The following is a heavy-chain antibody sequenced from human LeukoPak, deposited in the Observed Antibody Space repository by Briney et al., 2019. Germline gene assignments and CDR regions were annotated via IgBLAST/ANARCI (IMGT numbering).Heavy chain of an antibody. Sequence: PSETLSLTCTVSGGSISSSSYYWGWIRQPPGKGLEWIGSIYYSGSTYYNPSLKSRVTISVDTSKNQFSLKLSSVTAADTAVYYCARVCSSTSCLLDYWGQGTLVTVSS. CDR1: GGSISSSSYY. D-gene: IGHD2-2*01. V-gene: IGHV4-39*07. CDR3: ARVCSSTSCLLDY. CDR2: IYYSGST. J-gene: IGHJ4*02.